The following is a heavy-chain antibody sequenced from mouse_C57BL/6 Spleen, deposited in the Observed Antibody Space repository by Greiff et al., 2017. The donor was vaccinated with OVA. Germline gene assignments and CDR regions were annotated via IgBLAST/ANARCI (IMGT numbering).Heavy chain of an antibody. CDR1: GYTFTSYG. V-gene: IGHV1-81*01. J-gene: IGHJ4*01. CDR3: ARGYYYGSSLYYAMDY. Sequence: QVQLQQSGAELARPGASVKLSCKASGYTFTSYGLSWVKQRTGQGLEWIGEIYPRSGNTYYNEQFKGKATLTADKSSSTAYMELRSLTSEDSAVYFCARGYYYGSSLYYAMDYWGQGTSVTVSS. D-gene: IGHD1-1*01. CDR2: IYPRSGNT.